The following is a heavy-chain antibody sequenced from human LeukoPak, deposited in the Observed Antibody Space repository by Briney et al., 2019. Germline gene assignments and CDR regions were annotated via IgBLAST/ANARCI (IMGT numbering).Heavy chain of an antibody. J-gene: IGHJ2*01. CDR2: IYYSGST. Sequence: SETLSLTCPVSGGSLSPYYWSWIRQPPGKGLEWIGYIYYSGSTSYNPSLKSRVTISVDTSKNQFSLKLSSVTAADTAVYYCARDTSGWSDAYAWHFDLWGRGTLVTVSS. D-gene: IGHD6-19*01. V-gene: IGHV4-59*01. CDR3: ARDTSGWSDAYAWHFDL. CDR1: GGSLSPYY.